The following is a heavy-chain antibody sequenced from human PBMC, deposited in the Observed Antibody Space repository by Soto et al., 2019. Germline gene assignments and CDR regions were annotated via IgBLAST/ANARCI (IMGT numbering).Heavy chain of an antibody. CDR1: GGTFSSYA. CDR3: ASSGYSSSWYPMEYFQH. V-gene: IGHV1-69*06. CDR2: IIPIFGTA. J-gene: IGHJ1*01. Sequence: SVKVSCKASGGTFSSYAISWVRQAPGQGLEWMGGIIPIFGTANYAQKFQGRVTITADKSTSTAYMELSSLRSEDTAVYYCASSGYSSSWYPMEYFQHWGQGTLVTAPQ. D-gene: IGHD6-13*01.